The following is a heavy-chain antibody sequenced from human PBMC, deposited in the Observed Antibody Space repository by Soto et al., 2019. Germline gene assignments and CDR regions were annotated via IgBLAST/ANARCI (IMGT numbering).Heavy chain of an antibody. V-gene: IGHV4-39*07. CDR3: AREGNTRPYDYGDYVVFNAFDI. CDR2: IYYSGNT. D-gene: IGHD4-17*01. Sequence: PSETLSLTCTVSGGSISSSSYYWGWIRQPPGKGLEWIGSIYYSGNTYYNPSFKSRFTISVDTSKNQFSLNLSSVTAADTAVYYCAREGNTRPYDYGDYVVFNAFDIWGQGTMVTVSS. J-gene: IGHJ3*02. CDR1: GGSISSSSYY.